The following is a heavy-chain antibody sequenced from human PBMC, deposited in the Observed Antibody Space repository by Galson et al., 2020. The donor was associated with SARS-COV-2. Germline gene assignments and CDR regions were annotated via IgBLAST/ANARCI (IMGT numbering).Heavy chain of an antibody. J-gene: IGHJ4*02. CDR3: ARDRGDTIFGVVIISPFDY. CDR2: INPNTGDT. D-gene: IGHD3-3*01. CDR1: GYTFTGYY. Sequence: ASVKVSCKASGYTFTGYYIHWVRQAPGQGLEWMGWINPNTGDTKYAQKFQGWVTMTRDTSISTAYMELSRLRSDDPAIYYCARDRGDTIFGVVIISPFDYWGPGTLVTVSS. V-gene: IGHV1-2*04.